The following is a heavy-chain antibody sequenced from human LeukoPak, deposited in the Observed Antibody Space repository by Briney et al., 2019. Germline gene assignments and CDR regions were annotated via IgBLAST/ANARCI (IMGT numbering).Heavy chain of an antibody. V-gene: IGHV3-21*01. Sequence: GGSLRLSCAASGFTFSSYSMKWVRQAPGKGLEWVSSISSSSSYIYYADSVKGRFTISRDNAKNSLYLQMNSLRAEDTAVYYCARDSHYYDSSGYHYAFDIWGQGTMVTVSS. D-gene: IGHD3-22*01. CDR1: GFTFSSYS. CDR2: ISSSSSYI. J-gene: IGHJ3*02. CDR3: ARDSHYYDSSGYHYAFDI.